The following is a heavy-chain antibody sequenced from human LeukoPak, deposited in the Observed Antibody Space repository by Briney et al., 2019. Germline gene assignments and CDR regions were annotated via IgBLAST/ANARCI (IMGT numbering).Heavy chain of an antibody. CDR2: INPNSGGT. Sequence: ASVKVSCKASGYTFTGYYMHWVRQAPGQGLEWMGWINPNSGGTNYAQKFQGRVTMTRDTSISTAYMELSRLRSDDTAVYYCATSQYVWGSYRYLFDYWGQGTLVTVSS. CDR1: GYTFTGYY. D-gene: IGHD3-16*02. V-gene: IGHV1-2*02. J-gene: IGHJ4*02. CDR3: ATSQYVWGSYRYLFDY.